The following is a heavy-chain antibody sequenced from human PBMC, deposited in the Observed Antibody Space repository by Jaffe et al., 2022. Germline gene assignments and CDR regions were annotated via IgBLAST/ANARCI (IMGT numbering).Heavy chain of an antibody. J-gene: IGHJ2*01. D-gene: IGHD2-21*01. CDR3: ARRVYCGGDCYYLDWYFDL. Sequence: EVQLVQSGAEVKKPGESLKISCKGSGYSFTSYWIGWVRQMPGKGLEWMGIIYPGDSDTRYSPSFQGQVTISADKSISTAYLQWSSLKASDTAMYYCARRVYCGGDCYYLDWYFDLWGRGTLVTVSS. CDR2: IYPGDSDT. V-gene: IGHV5-51*03. CDR1: GYSFTSYW.